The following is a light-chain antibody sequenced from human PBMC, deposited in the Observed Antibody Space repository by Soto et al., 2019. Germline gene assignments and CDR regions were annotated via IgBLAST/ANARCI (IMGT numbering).Light chain of an antibody. Sequence: DIPMTQSPSSLSASVGDRVTITCRASQSISNYLNWYQQKPGKAPKLLIYAASSLQSGVPSRFSGSGSGTDFTLTINSLQPEDFATYYCQQSYSTPWTFGQGTKVEIK. V-gene: IGKV1-39*01. CDR1: QSISNY. J-gene: IGKJ1*01. CDR2: AAS. CDR3: QQSYSTPWT.